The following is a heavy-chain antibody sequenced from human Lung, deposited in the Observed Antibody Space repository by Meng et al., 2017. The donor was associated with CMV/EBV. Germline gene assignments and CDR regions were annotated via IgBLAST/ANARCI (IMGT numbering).Heavy chain of an antibody. CDR3: AKEESGYYDALDI. Sequence: SVXVSXXASGYTFTGDYLHWVRQAPGQGLEWMASIDPKSGDTKFAQKFQGRVTMTRDTSISTLYMQLSTLRSDDTAVYYCAKEESGYYDALDIWGQGTMVTVSS. CDR2: IDPKSGDT. CDR1: GYTFTGDY. J-gene: IGHJ3*02. V-gene: IGHV1-2*02. D-gene: IGHD3-3*01.